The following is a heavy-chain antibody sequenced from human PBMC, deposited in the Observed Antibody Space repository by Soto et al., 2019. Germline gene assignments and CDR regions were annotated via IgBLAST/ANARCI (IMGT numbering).Heavy chain of an antibody. J-gene: IGHJ4*02. CDR1: GGSFSGYY. V-gene: IGHV4-34*01. CDR3: ARVFKASYYYGSGRSIDY. CDR2: INHSGST. Sequence: KPSETLSLTCAVYGGSFSGYYWSWIRQPPGKGLEWIGEINHSGSTNYNPSLKSRVTISVDTSKNQFSLKLSSVTAAGTAVYYCARVFKASYYYGSGRSIDYWGQGTLVTVSS. D-gene: IGHD3-10*01.